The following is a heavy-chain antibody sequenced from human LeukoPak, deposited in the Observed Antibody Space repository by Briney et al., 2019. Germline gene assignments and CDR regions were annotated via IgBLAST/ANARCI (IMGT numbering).Heavy chain of an antibody. CDR2: ISSSSSYI. J-gene: IGHJ4*02. Sequence: GGSLRLSCAASGFTFSSYSMNWVRQAPGKGLEWVSSISSSSSYIYYADSVKGRFTISGDNAKNSLYLQMNSLRAEDTAVYYCARAGITMVRGVLFDYWGQGTLVTVSS. D-gene: IGHD3-10*01. V-gene: IGHV3-21*01. CDR1: GFTFSSYS. CDR3: ARAGITMVRGVLFDY.